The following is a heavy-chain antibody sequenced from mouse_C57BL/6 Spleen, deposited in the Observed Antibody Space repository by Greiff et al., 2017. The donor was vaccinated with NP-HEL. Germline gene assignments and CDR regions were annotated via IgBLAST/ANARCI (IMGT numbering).Heavy chain of an antibody. J-gene: IGHJ2*01. CDR2: ISNGGGST. CDR1: GFTFSDYY. V-gene: IGHV5-12*01. D-gene: IGHD2-3*01. CDR3: ARQFGYDGRFDY. Sequence: EVQVVESGGGLVQPGGSLKLSCAASGFTFSDYYMYWVRQTPEKRLEWVAYISNGGGSTYYPDTVKGRFTISRDNAKNTLYLQMSRLKSEDTAMYYCARQFGYDGRFDYWGQGTTLTVSS.